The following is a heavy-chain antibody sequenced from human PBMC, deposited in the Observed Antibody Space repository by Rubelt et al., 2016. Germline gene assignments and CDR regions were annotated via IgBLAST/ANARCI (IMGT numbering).Heavy chain of an antibody. J-gene: IGHJ4*02. CDR3: ASISRGYSHDY. CDR2: IYYSGST. Sequence: QVQLQQWGAGLLKPSETLSLTCAVYGGSFSGYYWSWIRQPPGKGLEWIGYIYYSGSTNYNPSLKSRVTISVDTSKNQFSLKLSSVTAADTAVYYCASISRGYSHDYWGQGTLVTVSS. V-gene: IGHV4-34*11. D-gene: IGHD5-18*01. CDR1: GGSFSGYY.